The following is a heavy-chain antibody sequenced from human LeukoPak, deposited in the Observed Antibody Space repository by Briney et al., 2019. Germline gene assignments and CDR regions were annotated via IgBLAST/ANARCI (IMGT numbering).Heavy chain of an antibody. V-gene: IGHV3-74*01. CDR1: GFTFSSYW. CDR2: INSDGSST. CDR3: ARATRIYSSGWYYSFDY. J-gene: IGHJ4*02. D-gene: IGHD6-19*01. Sequence: PGGSLRLSCAASGFTFSSYWMHWVRQAPGKGLVWVSRINSDGSSTSYADSVKGRFTISRDNAKNTVYLQMNSLRAEDTAVYYCARATRIYSSGWYYSFDYWGQGTLVTVSS.